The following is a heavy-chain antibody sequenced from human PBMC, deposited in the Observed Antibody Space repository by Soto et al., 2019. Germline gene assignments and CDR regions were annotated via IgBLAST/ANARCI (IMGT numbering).Heavy chain of an antibody. J-gene: IGHJ4*02. Sequence: EVQLVESGGGLVQPGGSLRLSCAASGFTFSSYWMHWVRQAPGKGLVWVSRINSDGISTNYADSVEGRFTTSRDNPKNMLYLQMSRLRAEDTAVYYCAHGYSSSWKGLFDYWGQGSLVNVSS. D-gene: IGHD6-13*01. V-gene: IGHV3-74*01. CDR3: AHGYSSSWKGLFDY. CDR2: INSDGIST. CDR1: GFTFSSYW.